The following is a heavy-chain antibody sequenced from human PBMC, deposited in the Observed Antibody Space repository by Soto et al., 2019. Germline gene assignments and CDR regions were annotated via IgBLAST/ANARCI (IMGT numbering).Heavy chain of an antibody. CDR3: ARGTSHSVRGYSLVDVYYYGMDV. CDR2: STPIFGTA. D-gene: IGHD5-18*01. Sequence: QVQLVQSGAEVKKPGSSVKVSCKASGGTFSNYAINWVRQARGQGLEWMGGSTPIFGTANYAQKFQDRVTISADESTSTAYMELSSLRSEDTAVYYCARGTSHSVRGYSLVDVYYYGMDVWGQGTTVTVSS. CDR1: GGTFSNYA. V-gene: IGHV1-69*12. J-gene: IGHJ6*02.